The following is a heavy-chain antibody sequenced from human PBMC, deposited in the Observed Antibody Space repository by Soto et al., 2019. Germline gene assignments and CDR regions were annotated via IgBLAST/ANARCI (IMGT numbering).Heavy chain of an antibody. CDR1: GFTFSNYG. D-gene: IGHD6-19*01. V-gene: IGHV3-33*01. CDR3: ASYGPVATTPLGWFDP. J-gene: IGHJ5*02. Sequence: QVQLVESGGGVAQPGRPLRLSCAASGFTFSNYGMHWVRQAPGKGLEWVAAIWPDGNNKLYSDSVKGRFTISRDNSENTLYLEMTSLRADDTAGYYCASYGPVATTPLGWFDPWGQGTLVTVSS. CDR2: IWPDGNNK.